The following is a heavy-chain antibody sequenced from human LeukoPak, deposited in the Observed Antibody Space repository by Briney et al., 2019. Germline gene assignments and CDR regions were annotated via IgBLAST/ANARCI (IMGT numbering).Heavy chain of an antibody. V-gene: IGHV3-23*01. CDR3: AKGTEYYDILTGYYSY. J-gene: IGHJ4*02. CDR1: GFTFSSYA. CDR2: ISGSGGST. Sequence: PGGSLRLSCAASGFTFSSYAMSWVRQAPGKGLEWVSAISGSGGSTYYADSVKGRFTISRDNSKNTLYLQMNSLRAEDTAVYYCAKGTEYYDILTGYYSYWGQGTLVTVSS. D-gene: IGHD3-9*01.